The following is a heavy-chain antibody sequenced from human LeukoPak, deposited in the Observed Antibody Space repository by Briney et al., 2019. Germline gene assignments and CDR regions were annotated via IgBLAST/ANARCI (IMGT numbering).Heavy chain of an antibody. CDR2: ISNSGSSI. V-gene: IGHV3-11*04. D-gene: IGHD1-26*01. CDR3: ARDPYSGSYVDYYYYYYMDA. Sequence: GGSLRLSCAASGFTFSDYYMTWIRQAPGKGLEWVSYISNSGSSIYYADSVKGRFTTSRDNAKSSLYLQMNSLRAEDTAVYYCARDPYSGSYVDYYYYYYMDAWGKGTTVTISS. J-gene: IGHJ6*03. CDR1: GFTFSDYY.